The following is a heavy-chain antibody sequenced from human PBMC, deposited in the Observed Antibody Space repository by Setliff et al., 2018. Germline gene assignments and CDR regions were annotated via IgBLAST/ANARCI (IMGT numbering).Heavy chain of an antibody. CDR3: ARGADYGDYVGPGY. CDR1: GFTFSTYA. J-gene: IGHJ4*02. CDR2: ISYDGRTD. V-gene: IGHV3-30*15. D-gene: IGHD4-17*01. Sequence: PGGSLRLSCAASGFTFSTYAMSWVRQAPGKGPEWVALISYDGRTDYYADSVRGRSDISRDNSKNTLYLRMSSLRPEDTATYYCARGADYGDYVGPGYWGQGTLVTVSS.